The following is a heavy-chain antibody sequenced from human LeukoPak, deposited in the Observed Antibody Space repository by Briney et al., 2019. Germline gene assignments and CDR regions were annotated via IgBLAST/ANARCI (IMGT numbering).Heavy chain of an antibody. V-gene: IGHV1-18*01. Sequence: ASVTVSCKTSGGSFRSPAISWVRQAPGQGLEWMGWISAYNGNTNYAQKLQGRVTMTTDTSTSTAYMELRSLRSDDTAVYYCAREGLDFDWLILDYWGQGTLVTVSS. D-gene: IGHD3-9*01. CDR2: ISAYNGNT. J-gene: IGHJ4*02. CDR3: AREGLDFDWLILDY. CDR1: GGSFRSPA.